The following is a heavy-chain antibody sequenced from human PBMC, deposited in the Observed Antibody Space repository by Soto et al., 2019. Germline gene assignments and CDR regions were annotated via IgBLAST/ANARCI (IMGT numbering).Heavy chain of an antibody. D-gene: IGHD3-9*01. CDR3: GRLEGLATISYYFDY. CDR1: GGSFSGYY. Sequence: SETLSLTCAVYGGSFSGYYWSWIRQPPGKGLEWIGEINHSGSTNYNPSLKSRVTISVDKSKNQFSLKLMSLSAVDTAVYYCGRLEGLATISYYFDYWGQGALVTVSS. V-gene: IGHV4-34*01. CDR2: INHSGST. J-gene: IGHJ4*02.